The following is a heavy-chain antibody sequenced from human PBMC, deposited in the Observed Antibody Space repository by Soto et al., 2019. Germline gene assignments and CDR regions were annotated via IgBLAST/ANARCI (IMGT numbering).Heavy chain of an antibody. Sequence: PSETLSLTCSVSGGSISSSSYSWGWIRQPPGKGLEWIVTIYYSGSSNYDPSLKSRVTISVDTSKNQFSLKLNSVTAAVTAVYYCVILAGYFTGAIRYGHYAIDVWGQWTTGTVSS. CDR2: IYYSGSS. D-gene: IGHD2-8*02. J-gene: IGHJ6*02. CDR1: GGSISSSSYS. CDR3: VILAGYFTGAIRYGHYAIDV. V-gene: IGHV4-39*01.